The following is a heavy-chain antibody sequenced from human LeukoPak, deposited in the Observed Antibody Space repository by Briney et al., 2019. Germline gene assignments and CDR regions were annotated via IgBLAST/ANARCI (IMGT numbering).Heavy chain of an antibody. J-gene: IGHJ4*02. CDR3: ARLRVRGVIIY. Sequence: SETLSLTCTVSGGSISSYYWGWIRQPPGKGLEWIGSIYYSGSTYYNPSLKSRVTISVDTSKNQFSLKLSSVTAADTAVYYCARLRVRGVIIYWGQGTLVTVSS. CDR1: GGSISSYY. D-gene: IGHD3-10*01. V-gene: IGHV4-39*01. CDR2: IYYSGST.